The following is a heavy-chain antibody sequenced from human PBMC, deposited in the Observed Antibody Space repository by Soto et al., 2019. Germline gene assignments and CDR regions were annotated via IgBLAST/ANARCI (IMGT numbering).Heavy chain of an antibody. D-gene: IGHD2-8*01. J-gene: IGHJ6*02. Sequence: SETLSLTCTVSGGSISNGDYYWSWIRQSPGKGLEWIGYTHYSGSTNYNPSLKRRVTISVDTSKNQFSLKLSSVTAADTAVYYCARVETVYYYDGMDVWGQGTTVTVSS. V-gene: IGHV4-30-4*01. CDR2: THYSGST. CDR3: ARVETVYYYDGMDV. CDR1: GGSISNGDYY.